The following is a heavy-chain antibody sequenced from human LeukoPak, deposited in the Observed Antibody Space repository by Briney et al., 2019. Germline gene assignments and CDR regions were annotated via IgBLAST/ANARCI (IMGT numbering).Heavy chain of an antibody. CDR2: IYYSGST. CDR3: ARQWYYYGSGSCSWFDP. D-gene: IGHD3-10*01. CDR1: GGSISSSSYY. J-gene: IGHJ5*02. V-gene: IGHV4-39*01. Sequence: SETLSLTCTVSGGSISSSSYYWGWIRQPPGKGLEWIGSIYYSGSTYYNPSLKSRVTISVDTSKNQFSLKLSSVTAADTAVYYCARQWYYYGSGSCSWFDPWGREPRSPSPQ.